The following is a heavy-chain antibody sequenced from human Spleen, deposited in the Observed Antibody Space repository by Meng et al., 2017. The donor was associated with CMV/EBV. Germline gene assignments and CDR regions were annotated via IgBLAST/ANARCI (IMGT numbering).Heavy chain of an antibody. J-gene: IGHJ4*02. CDR1: GGSISGSDCH. Sequence: GGSISGSDCHWGWFRQPPGKGPEWIANIFYSGNTNFSPSLQSRVTISVDTSNNQFSLYLSSVTAADTAVYYCAGGGYETYDYYYYWGQGTLVTVSS. V-gene: IGHV4-39*07. D-gene: IGHD3-16*01. CDR3: AGGGYETYDYYYY. CDR2: IFYSGNT.